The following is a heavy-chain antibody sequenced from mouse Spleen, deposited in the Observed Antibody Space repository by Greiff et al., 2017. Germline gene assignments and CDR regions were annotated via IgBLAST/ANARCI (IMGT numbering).Heavy chain of an antibody. CDR2: ISSGGSST. V-gene: IGHV5-9-1*01. J-gene: IGHJ2*01. CDR1: GFPFSSHA. D-gene: IGHD1-1*01. Sequence: EVMLVESGGGLVKPGGSLKLSCAASGFPFSSHALSWVRQTPEKRLEWVATISSGGSSTYYPDSVKGRFTISRDNAKNTLYLQMSSLRSEDTAMYYCARHCYGSSYFDYWGQGTTLTVSS. CDR3: ARHCYGSSYFDY.